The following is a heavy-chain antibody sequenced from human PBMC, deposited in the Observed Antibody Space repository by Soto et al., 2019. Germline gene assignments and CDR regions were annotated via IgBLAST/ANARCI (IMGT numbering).Heavy chain of an antibody. CDR2: MNPKFGDT. Sequence: QVRLVQSGAEVKEPGDSVRVSCEASGYTFTAYHIHWVRQAPGQGLEWMGWMNPKFGDTGYAQDFQGRVSMTSDMYISTVYMELSRLTSDDTAIYYCARNMDYYYGRGSGNGHGVWGQGTTVTVFS. CDR1: GYTFTAYH. CDR3: ARNMDYYYGRGSGNGHGV. D-gene: IGHD3-10*02. J-gene: IGHJ6*02. V-gene: IGHV1-2*02.